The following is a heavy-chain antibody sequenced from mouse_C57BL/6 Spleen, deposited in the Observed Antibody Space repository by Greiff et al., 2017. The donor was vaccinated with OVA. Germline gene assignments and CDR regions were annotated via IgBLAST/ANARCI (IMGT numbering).Heavy chain of an antibody. Sequence: EVKLVESGGGLVKPGGSLKLSCAASGFTFSSYAMSWVRQTPEKRLEWVATISDGGSYTYYPDNVKGRFTISRDNAKNNLYLQMSHLKSEDTAMYYCARSLTGPFDYWGQVTTLTVSS. CDR2: ISDGGSYT. J-gene: IGHJ2*01. D-gene: IGHD4-1*01. V-gene: IGHV5-4*03. CDR1: GFTFSSYA. CDR3: ARSLTGPFDY.